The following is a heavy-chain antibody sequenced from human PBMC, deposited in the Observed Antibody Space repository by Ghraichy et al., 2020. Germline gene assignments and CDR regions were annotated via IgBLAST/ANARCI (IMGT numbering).Heavy chain of an antibody. D-gene: IGHD2-2*02. J-gene: IGHJ6*02. CDR3: ARNARYCSSTSCYRQERYYYYGMDV. CDR2: INHSGST. V-gene: IGHV4-34*01. Sequence: SETLSLTCAVYGGSFSGCYWSWIRQPPGKGLEWIGEINHSGSTNYNPSLKSRVTISVDTSKNQFSLKLSSVTAADTAVYYCARNARYCSSTSCYRQERYYYYGMDVWGQGTTVTVSS. CDR1: GGSFSGCY.